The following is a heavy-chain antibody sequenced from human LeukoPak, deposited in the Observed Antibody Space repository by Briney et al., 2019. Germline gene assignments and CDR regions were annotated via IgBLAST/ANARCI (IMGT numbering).Heavy chain of an antibody. J-gene: IGHJ4*02. V-gene: IGHV4-59*01. CDR1: GGPISSYC. CDR3: ARGSRYSSSWYFGY. CDR2: IYYSGST. D-gene: IGHD6-13*01. Sequence: SETLSLTCTVSGGPISSYCWSWIRQPPGKGLEWIGYIYYSGSTNYNPSLKSRVTISVDTSKNQFSLKLSSVTAADTAVYYCARGSRYSSSWYFGYWGQGTLVTVSS.